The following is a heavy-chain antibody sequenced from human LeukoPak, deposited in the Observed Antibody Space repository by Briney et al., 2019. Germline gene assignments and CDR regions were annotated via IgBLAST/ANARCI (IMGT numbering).Heavy chain of an antibody. CDR3: ARDSSGAGGWFDP. D-gene: IGHD1-1*01. CDR2: INPNNGDT. V-gene: IGHV1-2*02. CDR1: GYTFTDYY. Sequence: ASVKVSCKASGYTFTDYYMHWVRQAPGQGLEWMGWINPNNGDTFYAQNFQGRVTMTRDRSITTAYMELSRLRSDDTAVYYCARDSSGAGGWFDPWGQGTQVTVSS. J-gene: IGHJ5*02.